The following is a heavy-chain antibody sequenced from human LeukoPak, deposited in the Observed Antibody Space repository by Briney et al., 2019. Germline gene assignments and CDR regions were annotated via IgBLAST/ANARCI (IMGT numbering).Heavy chain of an antibody. J-gene: IGHJ4*02. CDR3: ARVVVIIHFFDY. CDR2: INHSGSA. V-gene: IGHV4-34*01. Sequence: PSETLSLTCAVYGGSFSGYYWSLIRQPPGKGLEWIGEINHSGSANYNPSLKSRVTISVDTSKNQFSLKLSSVTAADTAVYYCARVVVIIHFFDYWGQGTLVTVSS. CDR1: GGSFSGYY. D-gene: IGHD3-22*01.